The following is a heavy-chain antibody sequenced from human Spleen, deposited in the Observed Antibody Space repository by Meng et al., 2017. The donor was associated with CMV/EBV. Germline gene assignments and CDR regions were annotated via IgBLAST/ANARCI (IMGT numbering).Heavy chain of an antibody. CDR2: FYRTGDT. CDR3: VSGGDYQYVGGWYPYFDY. J-gene: IGHJ4*02. CDR1: GYSISDGYY. V-gene: IGHV4-38-2*02. D-gene: IGHD6-19*01. Sequence: SETLSLTCIVSGYSISDGYYWGWVRQSPGKGREWLGSFYRTGDTYYNPSLQSRITISVDAPKNRFSLRRAAMTSTDTSLYFCVSGGDYQYVGGWYPYFDYWGQGRLVTVSS.